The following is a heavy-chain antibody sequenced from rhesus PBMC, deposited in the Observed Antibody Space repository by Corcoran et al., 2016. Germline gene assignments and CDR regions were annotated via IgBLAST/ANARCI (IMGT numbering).Heavy chain of an antibody. D-gene: IGHD3-9*01. Sequence: QVQLQESGPGLVKPSETLSLTCAVSGGSISSSNWWSWIRQPPGKGLEWIGYIIGSSGSTYYNPSLKSRVTISTDTSKNQFSLKLSSVTAADTAVYYCARDAPHYEDDYGYYYTTGLDSWGQGVVVTVSS. CDR2: IIGSSGST. CDR1: GGSISSSNW. V-gene: IGHV4-65*01. J-gene: IGHJ6*01. CDR3: ARDAPHYEDDYGYYYTTGLDS.